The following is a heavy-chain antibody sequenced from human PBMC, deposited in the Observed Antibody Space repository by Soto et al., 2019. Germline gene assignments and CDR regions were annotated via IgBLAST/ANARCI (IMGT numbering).Heavy chain of an antibody. D-gene: IGHD6-13*01. CDR3: ARSSHKESWFDP. CDR2: IYSSGST. Sequence: QVQLQESGPGLVKPSETLSLSCTVSNCSISNFYWNWIRHPAGKELEWIGRIYSSGSTNYNPSLRSRVTMSVDTSKNQFSLKLNSVTAADPAVYYCARSSHKESWFDPWGKGTLVTVSS. CDR1: NCSISNFY. V-gene: IGHV4-4*07. J-gene: IGHJ5*02.